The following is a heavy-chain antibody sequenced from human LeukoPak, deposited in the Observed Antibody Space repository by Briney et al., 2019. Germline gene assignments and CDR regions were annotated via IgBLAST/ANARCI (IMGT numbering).Heavy chain of an antibody. CDR1: GFTFSSYA. D-gene: IGHD3-3*01. CDR3: AKDLIFRGPGGAFDI. CDR2: ISGSGGST. V-gene: IGHV3-23*01. Sequence: GRCLRLSCAASGFTFSSYAMSWVRQAPGKGLEWVSAISGSGGSTYYADSVKGRFTISRDNSKNTLYLQMNSLRAEDTAVYYCAKDLIFRGPGGAFDIWGHGTMVTVSS. J-gene: IGHJ3*02.